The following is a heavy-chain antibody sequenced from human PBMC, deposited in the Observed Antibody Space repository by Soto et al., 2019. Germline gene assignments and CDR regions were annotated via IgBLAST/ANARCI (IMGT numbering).Heavy chain of an antibody. J-gene: IGHJ4*02. Sequence: QVQLVESGGGVVQPGRPLRLSCAASGFTFSSYAMHWVRQAPGKGLEWVAVISYDGSNKYYADSVKGRFTISRDNSKNTLSLQMNSLRAEDTAVYYCAKTTGLRGELPPDYWGQGTLVTVSS. V-gene: IGHV3-30*04. D-gene: IGHD1-26*01. CDR2: ISYDGSNK. CDR3: AKTTGLRGELPPDY. CDR1: GFTFSSYA.